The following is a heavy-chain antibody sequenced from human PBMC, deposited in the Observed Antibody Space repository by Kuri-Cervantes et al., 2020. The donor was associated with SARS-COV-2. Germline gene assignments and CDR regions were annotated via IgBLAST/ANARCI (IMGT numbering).Heavy chain of an antibody. J-gene: IGHJ4*02. CDR2: INPNSGGT. V-gene: IGHV1-2*02. CDR3: AGGLTLEGDSYGYHY. D-gene: IGHD5-18*01. CDR1: GYTFTGYY. Sequence: ASVKVSCRASGYTFTGYYMHWVRQAPGQGLEWMGWINPNSGGTNYAQKFQGRVTMTRDTSISTAYMELSRLRSDDTAVYYCAGGLTLEGDSYGYHYWGQGTLVTVSS.